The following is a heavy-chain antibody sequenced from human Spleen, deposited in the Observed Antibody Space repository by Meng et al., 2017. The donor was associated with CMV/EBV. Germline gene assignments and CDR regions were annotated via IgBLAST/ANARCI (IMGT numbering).Heavy chain of an antibody. J-gene: IGHJ6*02. CDR2: ISTYNANT. CDR3: ARVDWDYYGMDV. CDR1: GYTFSSYG. V-gene: IGHV1-18*01. D-gene: IGHD3-9*01. Sequence: ASVKVSCKASGYTFSSYGISWVRQAPGQGLEGVGWISTYNANTRYAQKLQGRVTITTDTSTRTAYMEMRSLRSDDTAVYYCARVDWDYYGMDVWGQGTTVTVSS.